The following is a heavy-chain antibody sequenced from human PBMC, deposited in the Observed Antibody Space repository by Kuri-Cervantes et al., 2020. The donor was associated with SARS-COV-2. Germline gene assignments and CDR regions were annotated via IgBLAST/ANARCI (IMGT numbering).Heavy chain of an antibody. V-gene: IGHV1-18*04. CDR2: TSYLNGKA. J-gene: IGHJ6*02. CDR1: GYPFNSFG. D-gene: IGHD1-26*01. Sequence: ASVKVSCKASGYPFNSFGITWVRQAPGQGLEWMGRTSYLNGKADCAQKIQGRVIMTRDTSTDTAYMELRNLRSDDTAVYYCARDPTKWELNYFYYGLDVWGQGTTVTVSS. CDR3: ARDPTKWELNYFYYGLDV.